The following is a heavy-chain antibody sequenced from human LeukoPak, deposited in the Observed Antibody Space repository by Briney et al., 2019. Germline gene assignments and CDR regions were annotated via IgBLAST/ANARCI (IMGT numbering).Heavy chain of an antibody. J-gene: IGHJ6*04. CDR3: AELGITMIGGV. V-gene: IGHV3-48*03. Sequence: PGGSLRLSCAASGFTFSSYEMNWVRQAPGKGLEWVSYISSSGSTIYYADSVKGRFTISRDNSKNSLYLQMNSLRAEDTAVYYCAELGITMIGGVWGKGTTVTISS. CDR2: ISSSGSTI. D-gene: IGHD3-10*02. CDR1: GFTFSSYE.